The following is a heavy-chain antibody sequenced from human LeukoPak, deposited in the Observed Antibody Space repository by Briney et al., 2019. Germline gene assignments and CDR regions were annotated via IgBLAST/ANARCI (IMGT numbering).Heavy chain of an antibody. D-gene: IGHD5-12*01. V-gene: IGHV1-46*01. CDR1: GYTFTSYY. CDR3: ARGGVATIFDY. CDR2: INPSGGST. J-gene: IGHJ4*02. Sequence: ASVKVSCKASGYTFTSYYMHWVRQAPGQGLEWMGIINPSGGSTSYAQKFQGRVTMTRDMSTSTVYMELSSLRSEDTAAYYCARGGVATIFDYWGQGTLVTVSS.